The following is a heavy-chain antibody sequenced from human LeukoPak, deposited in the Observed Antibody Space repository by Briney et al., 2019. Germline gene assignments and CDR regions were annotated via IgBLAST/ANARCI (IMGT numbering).Heavy chain of an antibody. CDR3: ARDSGSVGAYFDY. J-gene: IGHJ4*02. CDR1: GGSISSYY. D-gene: IGHD2-15*01. Sequence: PSETLPLTCTVSGGSISSYYWSWIRQPPGKGLEWIGYIYYSGSTNYNPSLKSRVTISVDTSKNQFSLKLSSVTAADTAVYYCARDSGSVGAYFDYWGQGTLVTVSS. V-gene: IGHV4-59*01. CDR2: IYYSGST.